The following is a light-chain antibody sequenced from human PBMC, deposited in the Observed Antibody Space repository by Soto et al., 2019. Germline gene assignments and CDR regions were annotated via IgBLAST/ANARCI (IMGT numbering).Light chain of an antibody. CDR2: GAS. Sequence: EIVLTQSPATLSVSPGERATLSCRASQSVSSNVAWYQQKPGQAPRLLIYGASTRATGIPARFGGSGSGTEFTLTISSLQSADFAVYYCQQYNNWPPLTFGGGTKVEIK. J-gene: IGKJ4*01. CDR1: QSVSSN. CDR3: QQYNNWPPLT. V-gene: IGKV3-15*01.